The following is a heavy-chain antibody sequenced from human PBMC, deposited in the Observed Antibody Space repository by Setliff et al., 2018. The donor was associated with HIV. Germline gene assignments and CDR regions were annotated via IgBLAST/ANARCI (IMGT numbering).Heavy chain of an antibody. CDR1: GFTFSTYW. CDR3: ARAMVPDSSGYYRPPAFDI. CDR2: INSDGSST. V-gene: IGHV3-74*01. Sequence: GSLRLSCAASGFTFSTYWMSWVRQAPGKGLVWVSRINSDGSSTNYADSVKGRFTISRDNSKNTLYLQMNSLRAEDTAVYYCARAMVPDSSGYYRPPAFDIWGQGTMVTVSS. J-gene: IGHJ3*02. D-gene: IGHD3-22*01.